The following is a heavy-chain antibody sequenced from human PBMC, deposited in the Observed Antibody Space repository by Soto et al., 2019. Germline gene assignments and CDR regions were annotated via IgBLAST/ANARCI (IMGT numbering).Heavy chain of an antibody. CDR1: GGSISSGDYY. V-gene: IGHV4-30-4*01. D-gene: IGHD6-13*01. Sequence: TPSRTCTVPGGSISSGDYYWIWIRQPPGKCLEWIGYIYYSGSTYYNPSLKSRVTISVDTSKNQFSLKLSSVTAADTAVYYCARGRRYSSSWYGGPFFDYWGQGALVTVYS. J-gene: IGHJ4*02. CDR3: ARGRRYSSSWYGGPFFDY. CDR2: IYYSGST.